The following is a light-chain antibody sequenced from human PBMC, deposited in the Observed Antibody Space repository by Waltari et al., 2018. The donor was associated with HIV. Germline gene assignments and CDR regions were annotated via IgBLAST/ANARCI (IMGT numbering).Light chain of an antibody. V-gene: IGLV2-8*01. CDR3: NSYAGSNNWV. J-gene: IGLJ3*02. CDR2: EVN. CDR1: SSAVGGSKY. Sequence: QSALTQPPSASGSPGQSVTISCTGTSSAVGGSKYVSWYQQHPGKAPKLMLYEVNKRPSGVPDRFSGSKSANTASLTVSGLQADDEADYYCNSYAGSNNWVFGGGTKLTVL.